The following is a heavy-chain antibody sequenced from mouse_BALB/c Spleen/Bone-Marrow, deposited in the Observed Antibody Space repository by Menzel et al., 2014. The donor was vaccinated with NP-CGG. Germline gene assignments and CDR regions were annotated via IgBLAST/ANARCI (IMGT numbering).Heavy chain of an antibody. Sequence: DVKLVESGGGLVQPGGSLKLSCAASGFTFSSYGMSWVRQTPDKRLELVATINSNGGSTYYPDSVKGRFTISRDNAKNTLYLQMSSLKSEDTAMYYCAREDYDWFAYWGQGTLVTVS. CDR2: INSNGGST. CDR3: AREDYDWFAY. CDR1: GFTFSSYG. D-gene: IGHD2-4*01. J-gene: IGHJ3*01. V-gene: IGHV5-6-3*01.